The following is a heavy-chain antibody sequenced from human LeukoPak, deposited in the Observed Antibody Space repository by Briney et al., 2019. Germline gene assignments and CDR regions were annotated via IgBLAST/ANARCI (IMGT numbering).Heavy chain of an antibody. CDR1: GFTFSSYS. J-gene: IGHJ4*02. V-gene: IGHV3-21*01. CDR2: ISSSSSYI. Sequence: GGSLRLSCAASGFTFSSYSMNWVRQAPGKGLEWVSSISSSSSYIYYADSVKGRFTISRDNAKNSLYLQMNSLRAEDTAVYYCARGHLDCYILTGYSYWGQGTLVTVSS. D-gene: IGHD3-9*01. CDR3: ARGHLDCYILTGYSY.